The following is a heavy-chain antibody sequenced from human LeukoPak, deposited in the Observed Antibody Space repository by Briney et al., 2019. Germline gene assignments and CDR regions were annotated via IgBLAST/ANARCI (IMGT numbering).Heavy chain of an antibody. Sequence: GGSLRLSCAASGFTFSSYSMNWVRQAPGKGLEWVSSISSSSSYIYYADSVKGRFTIPRDNAKNSLYLQMNSLRAEDTAVYYCARGGYYDSSGYYSPDYWGQGTLVTVSS. CDR2: ISSSSSYI. D-gene: IGHD3-22*01. CDR1: GFTFSSYS. CDR3: ARGGYYDSSGYYSPDY. V-gene: IGHV3-21*01. J-gene: IGHJ4*02.